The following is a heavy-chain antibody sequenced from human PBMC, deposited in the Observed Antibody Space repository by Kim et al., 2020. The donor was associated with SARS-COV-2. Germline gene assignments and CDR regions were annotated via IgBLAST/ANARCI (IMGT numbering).Heavy chain of an antibody. Sequence: GGSLRLSCAASGFTFSNAWMNWVRQAPGKGLEWVAHIKSNANGGTADYTAPVKGRFAVSRDDSHNTLFLQMNGLKTDDTAVYLCTTGHYSYARDWGQGTLVTVSS. CDR3: TTGHYSYARD. D-gene: IGHD2-21*01. CDR1: GFTFSNAW. CDR2: IKSNANGGTA. J-gene: IGHJ4*02. V-gene: IGHV3-15*01.